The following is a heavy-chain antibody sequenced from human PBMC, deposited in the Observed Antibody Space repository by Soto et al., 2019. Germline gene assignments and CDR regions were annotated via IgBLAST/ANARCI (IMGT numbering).Heavy chain of an antibody. CDR2: ISGSGGST. J-gene: IGHJ4*02. V-gene: IGHV3-23*01. CDR3: AKDDTTYSSSWYSDY. Sequence: GGSPRLCCAACGFTVCNYVMSWVRQDPGKGLEWVSSISGSGGSTYYADSVKGRFTISRDNSKNTLYLQMNSLRAEDTAVYYCAKDDTTYSSSWYSDYWGQGTLVTVSS. D-gene: IGHD6-13*01. CDR1: GFTVCNYV.